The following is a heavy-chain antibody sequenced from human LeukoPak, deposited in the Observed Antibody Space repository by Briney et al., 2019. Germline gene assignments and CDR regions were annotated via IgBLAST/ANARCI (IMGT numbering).Heavy chain of an antibody. V-gene: IGHV3-23*01. D-gene: IGHD2-2*02. CDR1: GFTFSNYA. J-gene: IGHJ5*02. CDR3: AKDQGSVPAAIGDWFDP. CDR2: VSGSGGST. Sequence: SGGSLRLSCVASGFTFSNYAISWVRQAPGKGLEWVSGVSGSGGSTYYLDSVKGRFTISRDNSKNTLYLQMNSLRDEDTAVYYCAKDQGSVPAAIGDWFDPWGQGTLVIVSS.